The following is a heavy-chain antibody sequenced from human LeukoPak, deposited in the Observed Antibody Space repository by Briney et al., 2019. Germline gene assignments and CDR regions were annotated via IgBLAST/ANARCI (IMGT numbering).Heavy chain of an antibody. CDR1: GFTFSSYY. CDR3: ARDHRDYDILTGYYQYYFDY. Sequence: GGSLRLSCAASGFTFSSYYMAWFRQAPGKGLEWVANIKQDGSEKYYVDSVKGRFTISRDNAKNSLYLQMNSLRAEDTAVYYCARDHRDYDILTGYYQYYFDYWGQGTLVTVSS. J-gene: IGHJ4*02. V-gene: IGHV3-7*01. CDR2: IKQDGSEK. D-gene: IGHD3-9*01.